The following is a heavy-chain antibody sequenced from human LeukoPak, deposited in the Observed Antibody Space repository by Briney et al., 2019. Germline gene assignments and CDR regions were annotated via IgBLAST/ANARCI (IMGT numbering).Heavy chain of an antibody. V-gene: IGHV4-38-2*01. Sequence: PSETLSLTCAVSGYSISSGYYWGWIRQPPGKGLEWIGSIYHSGSTYYNPSLESRVTISVDTSKNQFSLKLSSVAAADTAAYYCARQRGILTGPRGAFAIWGQGTMVTVSS. CDR3: ARQRGILTGPRGAFAI. CDR1: GYSISSGYY. J-gene: IGHJ3*02. D-gene: IGHD3-9*01. CDR2: IYHSGST.